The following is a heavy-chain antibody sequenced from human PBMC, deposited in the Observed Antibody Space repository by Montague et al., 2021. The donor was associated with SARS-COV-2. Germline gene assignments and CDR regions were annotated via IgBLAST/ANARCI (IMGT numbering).Heavy chain of an antibody. J-gene: IGHJ4*02. Sequence: SETLSLTCTVSGDSIRSYYWSWIRQPPGEGLEWIGNIYYSGITNYNPSLKSRVTTSIDTSKNQFSLRLSSVTAADTAVYYCARVRLTGTTAPYFDYWGQGTLVTVSA. CDR1: GDSIRSYY. CDR3: ARVRLTGTTAPYFDY. CDR2: IYYSGIT. D-gene: IGHD1-1*01. V-gene: IGHV4-59*01.